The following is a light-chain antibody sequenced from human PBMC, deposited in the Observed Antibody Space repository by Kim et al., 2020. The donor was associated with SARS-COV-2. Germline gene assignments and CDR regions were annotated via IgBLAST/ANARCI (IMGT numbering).Light chain of an antibody. CDR2: GAS. V-gene: IGKV3-15*01. Sequence: VSQGATPPLSCRASKNITINSAWYQKKSGHPPRLLIYGASTRTTGVPARFSGSGSVTDFTLTISSLQSEDIAVYYCQQYTFWPPYTFGQGTKLEL. CDR3: QQYTFWPPYT. CDR1: KNITIN. J-gene: IGKJ2*01.